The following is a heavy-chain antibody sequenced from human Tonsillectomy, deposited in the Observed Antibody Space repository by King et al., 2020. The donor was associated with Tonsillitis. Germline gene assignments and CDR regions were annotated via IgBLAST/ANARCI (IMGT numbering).Heavy chain of an antibody. V-gene: IGHV3-73*01. J-gene: IGHJ3*01. CDR2: IRSKANSYAT. CDR1: GFTFSGSA. CDR3: TGTPWGAFDL. Sequence: VQLVESGGGLVQPGGSLKLSCAASGFTFSGSAMHWVRQASGKGLEWVGLIRSKANSYATAYAASVKGRFTISRDDSKNTAYLQMNSLKTEDTAVYYCTGTPWGAFDLWGQGTMVTVSS. D-gene: IGHD1-26*01.